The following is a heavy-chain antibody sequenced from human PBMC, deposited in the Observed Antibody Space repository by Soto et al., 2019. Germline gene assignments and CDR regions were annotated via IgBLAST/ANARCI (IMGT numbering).Heavy chain of an antibody. J-gene: IGHJ4*02. CDR2: IYYSGST. CDR1: GGSISSGGYY. D-gene: IGHD4-17*01. V-gene: IGHV4-31*03. Sequence: QVQLQESGPGLVKPSQTLSLTCTVSGGSISSGGYYWSWTRQHPGKGLEWIGYIYYSGSTYYNPSLKSRVTISVDTSKNPFSLTLSSVTAADTAVYYCARKATVTTCFDYWGQGTLVTVSS. CDR3: ARKATVTTCFDY.